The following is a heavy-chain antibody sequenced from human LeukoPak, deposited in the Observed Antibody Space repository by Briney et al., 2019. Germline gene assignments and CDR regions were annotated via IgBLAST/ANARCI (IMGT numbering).Heavy chain of an antibody. D-gene: IGHD6-13*01. J-gene: IGHJ4*02. CDR2: IYYSGSI. CDR1: GGSISSTSYY. Sequence: PSETLSLTCTVSGGSISSTSYYWGWIRQPPGKGPEWIGSIYYSGSIYYNPSLKSRVIISVDTSKNQFSLKLSSVTAADTAVYYCARHGRIAAAVRVFDYWGQGTLVTVSS. CDR3: ARHGRIAAAVRVFDY. V-gene: IGHV4-39*01.